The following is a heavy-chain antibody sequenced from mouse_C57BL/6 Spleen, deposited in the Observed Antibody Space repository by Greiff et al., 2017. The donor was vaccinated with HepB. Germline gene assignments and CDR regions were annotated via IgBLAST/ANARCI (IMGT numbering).Heavy chain of an antibody. CDR2: LYPGDGNT. Sequence: VQLQQSGPELVKPGASVKISCKASGYAFSSSCMNWVKQRPGQGLEWIGRLYPGDGNTNYNGKFKGKATLTADKPSSTAYMQLSSLTSEDSAVYFCASLYYDGHYWGQGTTLTVSS. V-gene: IGHV1-82*01. J-gene: IGHJ2*01. CDR3: ASLYYDGHY. CDR1: GYAFSSSC. D-gene: IGHD1-1*01.